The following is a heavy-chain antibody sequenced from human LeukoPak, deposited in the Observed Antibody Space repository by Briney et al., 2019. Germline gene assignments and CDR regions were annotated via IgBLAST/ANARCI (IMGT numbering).Heavy chain of an antibody. CDR1: GGSFSGYY. Sequence: SETLSLTCAVYGGSFSGYYWSWIRQPPGKGLEWIGEINHSGSTNYNPSLKSRVTISVDTSKNQFSLKLSSVTAADTAVYYCARGVGGLSYGSGSSYYYYYYMDVWGKGTTVTISS. CDR3: ARGVGGLSYGSGSSYYYYYYMDV. D-gene: IGHD3-10*01. J-gene: IGHJ6*03. V-gene: IGHV4-34*01. CDR2: INHSGST.